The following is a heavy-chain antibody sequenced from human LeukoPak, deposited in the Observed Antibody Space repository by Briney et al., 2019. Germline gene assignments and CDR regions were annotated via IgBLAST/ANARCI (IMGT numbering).Heavy chain of an antibody. CDR3: ARGAAVAGFWRTNAFDI. Sequence: ASVKVSCKASGYTFTSYGISWVRQAPGQGLEWMGWISAYSGNTNYAQKLQGRVTMTTDTSTSTAYMELRSLRSDDTAVYYCARGAAVAGFWRTNAFDIWGQGTMVTVSS. CDR2: ISAYSGNT. V-gene: IGHV1-18*01. J-gene: IGHJ3*02. CDR1: GYTFTSYG. D-gene: IGHD6-19*01.